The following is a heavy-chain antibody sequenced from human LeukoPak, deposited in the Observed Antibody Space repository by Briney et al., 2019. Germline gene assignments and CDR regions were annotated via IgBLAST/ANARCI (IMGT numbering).Heavy chain of an antibody. CDR1: GGSISSSSYY. Sequence: SETLSLTCTVSGGSISSSSYYWGWIRQPPGKGLEWIGSIYYSGSTYYNPPLKSRVTISVDTSKNQFSLKLSSVTAADTAVYYCARHAQLTTLYYYYYMDVWGKGTTVTVSS. J-gene: IGHJ6*03. V-gene: IGHV4-39*01. D-gene: IGHD2/OR15-2a*01. CDR3: ARHAQLTTLYYYYYMDV. CDR2: IYYSGST.